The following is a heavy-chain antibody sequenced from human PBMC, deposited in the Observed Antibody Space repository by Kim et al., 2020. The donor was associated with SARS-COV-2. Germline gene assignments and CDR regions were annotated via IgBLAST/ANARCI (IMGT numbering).Heavy chain of an antibody. CDR3: SSSTVGAYFDY. Sequence: SPYYADSVKGQFTISRDIPKDTLYLQMNSLRAEDTAVYYCSSSTVGAYFDYWGQGSLVTVSS. D-gene: IGHD1-26*01. V-gene: IGHV3-53*01. CDR2: SP. J-gene: IGHJ4*02.